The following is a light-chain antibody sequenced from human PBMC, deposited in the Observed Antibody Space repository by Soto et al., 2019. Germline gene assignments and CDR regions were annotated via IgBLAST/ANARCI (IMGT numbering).Light chain of an antibody. CDR1: SNDVGGFDF. Sequence: QSVLTQPASVSGSPGQSITISCTATSNDVGGFDFVSWYQQHPGKAPKVIIYEVSNRPSGVSDRFSGSKSGNTASLTISGLQAEDEADYYCNSYTSTSARVFGGGTQLTVL. CDR2: EVS. V-gene: IGLV2-14*01. J-gene: IGLJ3*02. CDR3: NSYTSTSARV.